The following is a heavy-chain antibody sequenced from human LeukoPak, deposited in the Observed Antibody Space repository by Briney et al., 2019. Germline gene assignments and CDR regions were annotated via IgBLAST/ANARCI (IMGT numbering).Heavy chain of an antibody. J-gene: IGHJ6*03. CDR1: GGSISSSSYY. CDR2: IYYSGST. D-gene: IGHD1/OR15-1a*01. Sequence: PSETLSLTCTVSGGSISSSSYYWGWIRQPPGKGLEWIGNIYYSGSTYYNPSLKSRVTISVDTSKNQFSLKLSSVTAADTAVYYCARRANNDYYYMDVWGKGTTVTVSS. V-gene: IGHV4-39*01. CDR3: ARRANNDYYYMDV.